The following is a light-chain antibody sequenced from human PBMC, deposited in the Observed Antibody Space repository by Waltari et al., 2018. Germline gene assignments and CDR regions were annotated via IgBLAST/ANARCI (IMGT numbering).Light chain of an antibody. J-gene: IGLJ2*01. V-gene: IGLV1-40*01. CDR3: QSYDSSLSGAV. CDR2: GHS. Sequence: QSVLTQPPSVSGAPGQRVTISCTGSSSNIGAYYDVHWYQQLPGTAPKLLIYGHSNRPSGVPDRFSGSKSGTSASLASSGLQAEDEADYYCQSYDSSLSGAVFGGGTKLTVL. CDR1: SSNIGAYYD.